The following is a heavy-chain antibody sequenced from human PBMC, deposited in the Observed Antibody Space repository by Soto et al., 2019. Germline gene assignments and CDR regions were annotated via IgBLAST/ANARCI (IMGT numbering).Heavy chain of an antibody. V-gene: IGHV3-64D*06. D-gene: IGHD5-18*01. CDR2: ISSNGGST. J-gene: IGHJ4*02. CDR3: VKDREYGTGGYSYGYLYFDY. Sequence: QPGGSLRLSCSASGFTFSSYAMHWVRQAPGKGLEYVSAISSNGGSTYYADSVKGRFTISRDNSKNTLYLQMSSLRAEDTAVYYCVKDREYGTGGYSYGYLYFDYWGQGTLVTVSS. CDR1: GFTFSSYA.